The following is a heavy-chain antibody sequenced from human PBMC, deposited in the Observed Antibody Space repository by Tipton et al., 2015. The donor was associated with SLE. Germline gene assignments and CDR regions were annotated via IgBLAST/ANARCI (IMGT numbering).Heavy chain of an antibody. D-gene: IGHD6-19*01. CDR1: GFTVSSNY. Sequence: LVQSGGGLVQPGGSLRLSCAASGFTVSSNYMSWVRQAPGKGLEWVSVIYSGGSTYYADSVKGRFTISRDNSKNTLYLQMNSLRAEDTAVYYCARDRGSGWFDFDYWGQGTLVTVSS. J-gene: IGHJ4*02. CDR3: ARDRGSGWFDFDY. CDR2: IYSGGST. V-gene: IGHV3-53*04.